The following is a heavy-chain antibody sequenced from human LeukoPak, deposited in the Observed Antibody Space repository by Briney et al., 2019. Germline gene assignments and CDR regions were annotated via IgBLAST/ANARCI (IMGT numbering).Heavy chain of an antibody. J-gene: IGHJ4*02. D-gene: IGHD3-22*01. Sequence: GGSLRLSCAASGISFSSFGMHWVRQAPGKGLEWVTFIRYNGHNKYYADSVKGRFTISRDNSKNTLYLQMNSLRPEDTAVYYCAKSQNYYDNSGYYYLDYWGQGNLVTVS. CDR1: GISFSSFG. V-gene: IGHV3-30*02. CDR2: IRYNGHNK. CDR3: AKSQNYYDNSGYYYLDY.